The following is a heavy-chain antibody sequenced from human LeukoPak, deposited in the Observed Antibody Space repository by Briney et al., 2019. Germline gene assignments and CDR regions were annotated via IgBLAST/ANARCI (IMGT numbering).Heavy chain of an antibody. Sequence: TSETLSLTCAVYGGSFSGYFWRWIRQPPGKGLEWVVEIDHSGSTNDNPSLKSRVTISVDTSKNQFSLKLSSVTAADTGVYYCARRQPVLAAGTDYWSQGTLVTVSS. CDR1: GGSFSGYF. V-gene: IGHV4-34*01. CDR3: ARRQPVLAAGTDY. CDR2: IDHSGST. D-gene: IGHD6-13*01. J-gene: IGHJ4*02.